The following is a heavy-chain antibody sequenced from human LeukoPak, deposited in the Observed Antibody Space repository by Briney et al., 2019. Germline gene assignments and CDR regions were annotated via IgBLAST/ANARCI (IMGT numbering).Heavy chain of an antibody. D-gene: IGHD4-23*01. Sequence: PSETLSLTCTVSGGSISSGGYYWSWIRQHPGKGLEWIGYIYYSGSTYYNPSLKSRVTISVDTSKNQFSLKLSSVTAADTAVYYCARRNRIRQTTVVTPFDYWGQGTLVTVSS. CDR3: ARRNRIRQTTVVTPFDY. V-gene: IGHV4-31*03. J-gene: IGHJ4*02. CDR1: GGSISSGGYY. CDR2: IYYSGST.